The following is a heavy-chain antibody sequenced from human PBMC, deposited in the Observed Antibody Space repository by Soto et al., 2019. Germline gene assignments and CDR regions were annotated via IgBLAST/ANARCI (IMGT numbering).Heavy chain of an antibody. CDR2: IYYSGST. Sequence: SETLSLTCTVSGGSISSSSYYWGWIRQPPGKGLEWIGSIYYSGSTYYNPSLKNRVTISVDTSKNQFSLKLSSVTAADTAVYYCARASAVWELLGFDYWGQGTLVTVSS. J-gene: IGHJ4*02. CDR1: GGSISSSSYY. CDR3: ARASAVWELLGFDY. D-gene: IGHD1-26*01. V-gene: IGHV4-39*01.